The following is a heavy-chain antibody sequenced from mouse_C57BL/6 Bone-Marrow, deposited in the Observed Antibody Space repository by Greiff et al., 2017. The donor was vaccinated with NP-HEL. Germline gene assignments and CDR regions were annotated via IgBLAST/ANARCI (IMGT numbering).Heavy chain of an antibody. Sequence: EVQLQASGAELVRPGASVKLSCTASGFNIKDDYMHWVKQRPEQGLEWLGWIDPENGDTEYASKVQGTATITADTSSKTAYLQRSRLTSEDTAVYYSTTGYYGSSYGYWGQGTTLTVSS. CDR2: IDPENGDT. J-gene: IGHJ2*01. CDR1: GFNIKDDY. CDR3: TTGYYGSSYGY. V-gene: IGHV14-4*01. D-gene: IGHD1-1*01.